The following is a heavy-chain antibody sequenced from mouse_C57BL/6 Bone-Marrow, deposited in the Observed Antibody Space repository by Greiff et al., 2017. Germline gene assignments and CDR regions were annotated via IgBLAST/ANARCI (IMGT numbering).Heavy chain of an antibody. Sequence: DVQLQESGTVLARPGASVKMSCKTSGYTFTSYWMHWVKQRPGQGLEWIGAIYPGNSDTSYNQKFKGKAKLTAVTSASTAYMELSSLTNEDSAVYYCTRSNYYGSSKGYFDVWGTGTTVTVSS. CDR3: TRSNYYGSSKGYFDV. J-gene: IGHJ1*03. CDR1: GYTFTSYW. CDR2: IYPGNSDT. D-gene: IGHD1-1*01. V-gene: IGHV1-5*01.